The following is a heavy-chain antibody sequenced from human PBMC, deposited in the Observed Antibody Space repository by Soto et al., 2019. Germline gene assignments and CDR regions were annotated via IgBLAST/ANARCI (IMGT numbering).Heavy chain of an antibody. V-gene: IGHV3-21*01. D-gene: IGHD5-12*01. CDR1: GFTFSSYS. CDR3: ARDSGSDIVATMPWFDP. CDR2: ISSSSSYI. Sequence: EVQLVESGGGLVKPGGSLRLSCAASGFTFSSYSMNWVRQAPGKGLEWVSSISSSSSYIYYADSVKGRFTISRDNAKISLYLQMNSLRAEDTAVYYCARDSGSDIVATMPWFDPWGQGTLVTVSS. J-gene: IGHJ5*02.